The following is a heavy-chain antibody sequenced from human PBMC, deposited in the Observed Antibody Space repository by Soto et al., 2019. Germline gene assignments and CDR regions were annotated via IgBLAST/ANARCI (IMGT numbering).Heavy chain of an antibody. CDR2: IYYSGST. Sequence: SETLSLTCTLSGGSISSSSYYWGWIRQPPGKGLEWIGSIYYSGSTYYNPSLKSRVTISVDTSKDQFSLMLSSVTASDTSVYYCARHFKGGAGNLYFYYGMDVWRQGTRVTVSS. D-gene: IGHD6-19*01. CDR3: ARHFKGGAGNLYFYYGMDV. CDR1: GGSISSSSYY. J-gene: IGHJ6*02. V-gene: IGHV4-39*01.